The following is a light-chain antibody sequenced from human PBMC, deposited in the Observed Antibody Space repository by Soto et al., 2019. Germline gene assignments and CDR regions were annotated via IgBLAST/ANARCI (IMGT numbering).Light chain of an antibody. CDR2: GSS. Sequence: EIVLTQSPGTLSLSPWERAALSCRASQSVSGSSFAWYQQKPGQAPRLLLYGSSSRATGIPDRFSGSGSGTAFSLTISRLEPEDFAVFYCQQYGSSITFGQGTRLEI. CDR1: QSVSGSS. J-gene: IGKJ5*01. V-gene: IGKV3-20*01. CDR3: QQYGSSIT.